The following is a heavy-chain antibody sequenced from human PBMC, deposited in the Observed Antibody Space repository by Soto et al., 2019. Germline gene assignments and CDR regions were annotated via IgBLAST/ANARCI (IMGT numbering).Heavy chain of an antibody. CDR1: GGSISSGGYY. Sequence: SETLSLTCTVSGGSISSGGYYWSWIRQHPGKGLEWIGYIYYSGSTYYNPSLKSRVTISVDTSKNQFSLKLSSVTAADTAVYYCASDSYGSLGLDYWGQGTLVTVSS. CDR2: IYYSGST. D-gene: IGHD5-18*01. J-gene: IGHJ4*02. CDR3: ASDSYGSLGLDY. V-gene: IGHV4-31*03.